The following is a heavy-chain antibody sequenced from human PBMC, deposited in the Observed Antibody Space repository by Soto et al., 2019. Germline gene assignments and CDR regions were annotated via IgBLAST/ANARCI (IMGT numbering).Heavy chain of an antibody. V-gene: IGHV3-23*01. CDR3: AKDPRPFCGPACYAYFQH. Sequence: PGGSLRLSCAASGFTFSTYAMNWVRQAPGKGLEWVSGISGSGDSTYYADSVKGRFTISRDNSKNTLYLQMNSLRAEDTAVYYCAKDPRPFCGPACYAYFQHWGQGPLVPVSS. CDR1: GFTFSTYA. CDR2: ISGSGDST. J-gene: IGHJ1*01. D-gene: IGHD2-21*02.